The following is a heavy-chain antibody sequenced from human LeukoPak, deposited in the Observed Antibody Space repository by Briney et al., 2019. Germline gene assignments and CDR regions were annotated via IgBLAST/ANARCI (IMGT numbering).Heavy chain of an antibody. Sequence: PSETLSLTCTVSGGSISSYYWSWIRQPPGKGLEWIGYIYYSGSTNYNPSLKSRVTISVDTSKNQFSLKLSSVTAADTAVYYCARDHCSSTSCYYYGMDVWGQGTTVTVSS. V-gene: IGHV4-59*01. D-gene: IGHD2-2*01. J-gene: IGHJ6*02. CDR3: ARDHCSSTSCYYYGMDV. CDR2: IYYSGST. CDR1: GGSISSYY.